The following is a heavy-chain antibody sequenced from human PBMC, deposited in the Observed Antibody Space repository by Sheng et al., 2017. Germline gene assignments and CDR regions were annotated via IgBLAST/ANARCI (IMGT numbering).Heavy chain of an antibody. CDR1: GFTFSSYA. CDR3: ARVGKGSGSYYARRSYYYYGMDV. D-gene: IGHD3-10*01. J-gene: IGHJ6*02. V-gene: IGHV3-30*01. Sequence: VQLVESGGGVVQPGRSLRLSCAASGFTFSSYAMHWVRQAPGKGLEWVAVISYDGSNKYYADSVKGRFTISRDNSKNTLYLQMNSLRAEDTAVYYCARVGKGSGSYYARRSYYYYGMDVWDQGP. CDR2: ISYDGSNK.